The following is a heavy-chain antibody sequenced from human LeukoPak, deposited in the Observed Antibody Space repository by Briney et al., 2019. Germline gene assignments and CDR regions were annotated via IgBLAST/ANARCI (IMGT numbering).Heavy chain of an antibody. CDR1: GFPFSSYW. J-gene: IGHJ6*02. V-gene: IGHV3-7*03. D-gene: IGHD5-18*01. CDR3: AREVGIQPHGMDV. CDR2: IKQDGSKK. Sequence: PGGSLRLSCVASGFPFSSYWMTWVRQAPGKGLEWVANIKQDGSKKSYVDSVKGRFTISRDNAKNSLYLQMNSLRAEDTAVYYCAREVGIQPHGMDVWGQGTTVTVSS.